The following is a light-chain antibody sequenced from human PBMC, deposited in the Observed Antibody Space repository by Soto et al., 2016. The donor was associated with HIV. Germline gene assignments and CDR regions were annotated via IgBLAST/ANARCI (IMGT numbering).Light chain of an antibody. CDR2: AAS. V-gene: IGKV1-27*01. J-gene: IGKJ1*01. CDR3: QKYNSAPWT. CDR1: QGISTW. Sequence: DIQMTQSPSPVSASVGDRVTITCRASQGISTWLAWYQQKPGKGPKALIYAASTLQSGVPSRFSGSGSGTDFTLTISSLQPEDVATYYCQKYNSAPWTFGQGTKVEYQT.